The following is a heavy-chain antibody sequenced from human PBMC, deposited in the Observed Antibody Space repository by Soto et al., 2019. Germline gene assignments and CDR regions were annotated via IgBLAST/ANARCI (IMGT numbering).Heavy chain of an antibody. J-gene: IGHJ4*02. CDR1: GFSLNTRGAG. CDR3: ARIPGGGSGLDFDY. V-gene: IGHV2-5*02. CDR2: IYWDDDK. D-gene: IGHD2-15*01. Sequence: SGPTLVNPTQTLTLTCTFSGFSLNTRGAGVGWIRQPPGGALEWLALIYWDDDKKYKSSVETRLTISKDTSKNQVVLTMTNMDPVDTATYYCARIPGGGSGLDFDYWGQGTLVTVSS.